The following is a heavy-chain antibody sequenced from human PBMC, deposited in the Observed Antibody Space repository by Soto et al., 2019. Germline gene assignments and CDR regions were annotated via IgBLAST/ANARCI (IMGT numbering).Heavy chain of an antibody. Sequence: KPSETLSLTCAVSGGSISSGGYSWSWIRQPPGKGLEWIGYIYHSGSTYYNPSLKSRVTISVDRSKNQFSLKLSSVTAADTAVYYCARGNYAPKSYFDYWGQGTLVTVSS. J-gene: IGHJ4*02. CDR1: GGSISSGGYS. V-gene: IGHV4-30-2*01. D-gene: IGHD2-2*01. CDR2: IYHSGST. CDR3: ARGNYAPKSYFDY.